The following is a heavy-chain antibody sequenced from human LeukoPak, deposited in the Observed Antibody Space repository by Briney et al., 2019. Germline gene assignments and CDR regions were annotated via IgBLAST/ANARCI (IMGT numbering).Heavy chain of an antibody. CDR3: AMALDY. V-gene: IGHV3-23*01. Sequence: GRSLRLSCVASGFTFSIYLMDWVRQAPGKGLEWVSGISHSGSSIYYADSVKGRFTISRDNSKNTLYLQMDRLRVEDTAVYYCAMALDYWGQGTLVTVSS. CDR1: GFTFSIYL. J-gene: IGHJ4*02. CDR2: ISHSGSSI.